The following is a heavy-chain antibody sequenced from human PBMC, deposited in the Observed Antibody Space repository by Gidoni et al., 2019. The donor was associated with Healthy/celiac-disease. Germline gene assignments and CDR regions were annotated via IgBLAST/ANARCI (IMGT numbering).Heavy chain of an antibody. D-gene: IGHD6-13*01. V-gene: IGHV3-21*01. CDR2: ISSSSSYI. Sequence: EVQLVESGGGLVKPGGSLRLSCAASGFTFSSYSMNWVRQAPGKGLEWVSSISSSSSYIYYADSVKGRFTISRDNAKNSLYLQMNSLRAEDTAVYYCARDQVAAAGIPSLPYYYYGMDVWGQGTTVTVSS. CDR3: ARDQVAAAGIPSLPYYYYGMDV. J-gene: IGHJ6*02. CDR1: GFTFSSYS.